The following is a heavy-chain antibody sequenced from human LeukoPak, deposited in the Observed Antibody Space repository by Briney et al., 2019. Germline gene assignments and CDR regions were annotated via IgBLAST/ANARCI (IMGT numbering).Heavy chain of an antibody. J-gene: IGHJ6*02. CDR1: GFTFSSYG. CDR3: VKRGDYIYYGMDV. Sequence: GGSLRLSCAASGFTFSSYGMHWVRQAPGEGLEWVAVISYDGSNKYYADSVKGRFTISRDNSKNTLYLQMNSLRAEDTAVYYCVKRGDYIYYGMDVWGQGTTVTVSS. D-gene: IGHD3-10*01. V-gene: IGHV3-30*18. CDR2: ISYDGSNK.